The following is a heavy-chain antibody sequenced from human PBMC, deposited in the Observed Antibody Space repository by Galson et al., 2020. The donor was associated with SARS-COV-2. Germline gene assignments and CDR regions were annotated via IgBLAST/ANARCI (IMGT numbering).Heavy chain of an antibody. V-gene: IGHV4-39*01. CDR3: ARHYRQALITGFDY. D-gene: IGHD1-20*01. CDR1: GASISGSRYV. CDR2: ISYSGAT. Sequence: SETLSLTCAVSGASISGSRYVWGWIRQPPGKGLEWIGSISYSGATYYSLSLKSRVTISLDTSKNQFSLILTSVTATDTALYYCARHYRQALITGFDYWGQGTLVTVSS. J-gene: IGHJ4*02.